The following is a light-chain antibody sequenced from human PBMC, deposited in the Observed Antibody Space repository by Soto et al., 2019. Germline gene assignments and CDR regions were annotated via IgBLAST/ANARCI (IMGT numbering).Light chain of an antibody. CDR3: GTWDSSLSAGV. CDR2: ENN. Sequence: QSVLTQPPSVSAAPGQKVTISCSGSSSNIGINYVSWYQQLPGTAPKLLIYENNKRPSGIPDRFSGSKSGTSATLGITGLQTGDEVDYYCGTWDSSLSAGVFGTGTKVTVL. CDR1: SSNIGINY. V-gene: IGLV1-51*02. J-gene: IGLJ1*01.